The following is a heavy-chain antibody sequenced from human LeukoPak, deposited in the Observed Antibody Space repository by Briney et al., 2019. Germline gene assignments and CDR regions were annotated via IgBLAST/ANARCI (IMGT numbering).Heavy chain of an antibody. V-gene: IGHV4-59*01. CDR1: GGSISSNY. CDR2: IHYRGST. J-gene: IGHJ4*02. Sequence: PSETLSLTCTVSGGSISSNYWSWIRQPPGKGLEWVGYIHYRGSTNYNPSLKSRVTISVDTSKNQFSLKLSSVTAADTAVYYCARGQVVFDYWGQGTVVTVSP. D-gene: IGHD1-1*01. CDR3: ARGQVVFDY.